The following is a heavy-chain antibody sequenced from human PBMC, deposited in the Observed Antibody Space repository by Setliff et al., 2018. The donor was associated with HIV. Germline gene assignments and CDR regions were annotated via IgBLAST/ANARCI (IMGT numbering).Heavy chain of an antibody. CDR1: GYTFSTYA. Sequence: ASVKVSCKASGYTFSTYAIHWVRQAPGQRLEWMGWINAGSGNTKYSQRFQGRVTITRDTSASTAYLELRSLRSEDTAVYYCARPVGGTGFDPWGQGTLVTVSS. CDR3: ARPVGGTGFDP. J-gene: IGHJ5*02. D-gene: IGHD1-26*01. V-gene: IGHV1-3*01. CDR2: INAGSGNT.